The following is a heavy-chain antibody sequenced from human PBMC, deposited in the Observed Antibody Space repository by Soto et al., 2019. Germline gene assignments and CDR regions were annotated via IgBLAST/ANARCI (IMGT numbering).Heavy chain of an antibody. CDR3: ARVRNGDWYFDY. V-gene: IGHV3-74*01. D-gene: IGHD2-21*02. J-gene: IGHJ4*02. CDR1: GFTFSSYW. Sequence: EVQLVESVGGLVQPGGSLRLSCAASGFTFSSYWMHWVRQVPGKGLVWVSRIKIDGSITIYADSVMGRFTISRDNAKNTLYLQMNSLRAEDTAVYYCARVRNGDWYFDYWGQGTLVTVSS. CDR2: IKIDGSIT.